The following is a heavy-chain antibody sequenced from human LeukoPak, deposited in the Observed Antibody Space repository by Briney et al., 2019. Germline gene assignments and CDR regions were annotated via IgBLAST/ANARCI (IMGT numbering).Heavy chain of an antibody. CDR1: GFTFSSFG. J-gene: IGHJ4*02. CDR3: AKDRTWIQMGYFDY. CDR2: IRYDGSNK. V-gene: IGHV3-30*02. D-gene: IGHD5-18*01. Sequence: GGSLRLSCAASGFTFSSFGMHGVRQAPGKGLEWVAFIRYDGSNKYYADSVKGRFTISRDNSKNTLYLQMNSLRAEDTAVYYCAKDRTWIQMGYFDYWGQGTLVTVSS.